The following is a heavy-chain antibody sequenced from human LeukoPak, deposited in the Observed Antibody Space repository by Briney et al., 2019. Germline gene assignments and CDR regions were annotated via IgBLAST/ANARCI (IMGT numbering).Heavy chain of an antibody. CDR3: TRNYYYDSSGTAGY. D-gene: IGHD3-22*01. CDR1: GFTFGDYA. V-gene: IGHV3-49*03. J-gene: IGHJ4*02. CDR2: IRSKAYGGTT. Sequence: GGSLRLSCTASGFTFGDYAMSWFRQAPGKGLEWVGFIRSKAYGGTTEYAASVKGRFTISRDDSKSIAYLQMNTLKTEDTAEYYCTRNYYYDSSGTAGYWGQGTLVTVSS.